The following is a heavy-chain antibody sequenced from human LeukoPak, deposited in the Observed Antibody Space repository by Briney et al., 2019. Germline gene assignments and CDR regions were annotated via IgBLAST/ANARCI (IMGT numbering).Heavy chain of an antibody. Sequence: SETLSLTCTVSGGSISSGSYYWTWIRQPAGKGLEWTGRIYSSGSTNYNPSLKSRVTISVDTSKNQFSLKVNSVTAADTAVYYCARQVVAAATTFDYWGQGTLVTVSS. CDR1: GGSISSGSYY. V-gene: IGHV4-61*02. J-gene: IGHJ4*02. CDR2: IYSSGST. CDR3: ARQVVAAATTFDY. D-gene: IGHD2-15*01.